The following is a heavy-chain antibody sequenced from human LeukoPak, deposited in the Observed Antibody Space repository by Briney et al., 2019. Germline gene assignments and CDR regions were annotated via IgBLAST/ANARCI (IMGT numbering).Heavy chain of an antibody. CDR3: ARVHHSSSWYMAKRFDYFDY. D-gene: IGHD6-13*01. V-gene: IGHV4-34*01. CDR1: GVSFSGYY. Sequence: TSETLSLTCAVYGVSFSGYYWSWIRQPPGKGLEWIGEINHSGSTNYNPSLKSRVTISVDTSKNQFSLKLSSVTAADTAVYYCARVHHSSSWYMAKRFDYFDYWGQGTLVTVSS. J-gene: IGHJ4*02. CDR2: INHSGST.